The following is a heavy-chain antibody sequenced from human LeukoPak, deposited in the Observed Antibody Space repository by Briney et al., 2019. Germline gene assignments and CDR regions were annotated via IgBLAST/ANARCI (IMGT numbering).Heavy chain of an antibody. CDR1: RYTVTNFY. Sequence: GASVKVSCKASRYTVTNFYIQWVRQAPGQGLEWMGIINPSGGNTSYAPKFQGRVTMTRDTSTSTVYMDLSRLTSEDTAVYYCSMGVTSFFDFWAQGTLVTVSS. J-gene: IGHJ4*02. CDR3: SMGVTSFFDF. V-gene: IGHV1-46*01. CDR2: INPSGGNT. D-gene: IGHD3-16*01.